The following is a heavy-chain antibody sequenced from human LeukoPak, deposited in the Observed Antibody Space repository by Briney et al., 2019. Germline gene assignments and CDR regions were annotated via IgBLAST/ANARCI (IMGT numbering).Heavy chain of an antibody. CDR1: GGSISSYY. D-gene: IGHD2-21*02. CDR3: ARGGVTPYYYYGMDV. Sequence: SETLSLTCTVSGGSISSYYWSWIRQPPGKGLEWIGYIYYSGSTNYNPSLKSRATISVDTSKNQFSLKLSSVTAADTAVYYCARGGVTPYYYYGMDVWGQGTTVTVSS. V-gene: IGHV4-59*01. CDR2: IYYSGST. J-gene: IGHJ6*02.